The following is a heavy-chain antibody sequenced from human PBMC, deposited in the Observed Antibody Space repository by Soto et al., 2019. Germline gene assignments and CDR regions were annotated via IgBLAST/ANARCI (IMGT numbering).Heavy chain of an antibody. D-gene: IGHD3-9*01. J-gene: IGHJ4*02. CDR1: GFSLSSSGVG. CDR2: IYWDDDK. Sequence: SGPTLVNPTQTLTLTCTFSGFSLSSSGVGVGWIRQPPGKALEWLALIYWDDDKHYSPSLKSRLTITKDTSKNQVVLTMTNMDPVDTATYYCARSYDIFTGYPLSYWGQGTLVTVSS. CDR3: ARSYDIFTGYPLSY. V-gene: IGHV2-5*02.